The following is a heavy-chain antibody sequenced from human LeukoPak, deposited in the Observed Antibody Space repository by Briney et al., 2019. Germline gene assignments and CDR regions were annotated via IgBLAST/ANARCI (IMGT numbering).Heavy chain of an antibody. CDR3: ARARSPSSGYLLRDHNWFDP. Sequence: SVKVSCKASGYTFTSYGISWVRQAPGQGLEWMGGIIPIFGTTNYAQKVQGRVTITTDESTTTAYMELSSLRSEDTAVYYCARARSPSSGYLLRDHNWFDPWGQGTLVTVSS. CDR2: IIPIFGTT. J-gene: IGHJ5*02. V-gene: IGHV1-69*05. CDR1: GYTFTSYG. D-gene: IGHD3-22*01.